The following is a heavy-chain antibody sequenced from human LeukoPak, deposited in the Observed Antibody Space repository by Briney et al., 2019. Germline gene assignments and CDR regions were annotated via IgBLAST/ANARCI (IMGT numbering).Heavy chain of an antibody. CDR2: ISYDGTYK. CDR1: GFTFSSYG. Sequence: GGSLRLSCAASGFTFSSYGMHWVRQAPGKGLEWVAFISYDGTYKFHADSVKGRFTISRDNSENMLYLQMNSLSAEDTAVYHCAKDTGRTTKFTTGDDGYWGQGTLVTVSS. D-gene: IGHD3-9*01. J-gene: IGHJ4*02. V-gene: IGHV3-30*18. CDR3: AKDTGRTTKFTTGDDGY.